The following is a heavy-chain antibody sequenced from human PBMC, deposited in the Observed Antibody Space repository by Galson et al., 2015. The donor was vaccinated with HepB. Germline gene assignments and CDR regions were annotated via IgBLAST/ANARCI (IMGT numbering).Heavy chain of an antibody. CDR3: ARHAHYGGNSGGWFDP. CDR2: IYPGDSDT. J-gene: IGHJ5*02. D-gene: IGHD4-23*01. Sequence: QSGAEVKKPGESLKISCKGSGYSFTSYWIGWVRQMPGKGLEWMGIIYPGDSDTRYSPSFQGQVTISADKSISTAYLQWSSLKASDTAMYYCARHAHYGGNSGGWFDPWGQGTLVTVSS. CDR1: GYSFTSYW. V-gene: IGHV5-51*01.